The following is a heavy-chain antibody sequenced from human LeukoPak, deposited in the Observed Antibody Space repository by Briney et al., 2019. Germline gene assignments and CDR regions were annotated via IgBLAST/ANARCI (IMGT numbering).Heavy chain of an antibody. V-gene: IGHV4-59*01. D-gene: IGHD5-12*01. CDR1: GGSISSYY. Sequence: PSETLSLTCTVSGGSISSYYWSWIRQPPGKGLEWIGYIYYSGSTNYNPSLKSRVTISVDTSKNQFSLKLSSVTAADTAVYYCARGYDGVKFDYWGQGTLVTVSS. J-gene: IGHJ4*02. CDR3: ARGYDGVKFDY. CDR2: IYYSGST.